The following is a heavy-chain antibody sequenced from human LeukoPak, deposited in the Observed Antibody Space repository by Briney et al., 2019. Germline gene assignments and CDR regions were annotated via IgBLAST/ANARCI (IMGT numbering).Heavy chain of an antibody. J-gene: IGHJ4*02. CDR2: INEDGSTT. D-gene: IGHD1-26*01. CDR3: VRDLGGRSGH. V-gene: IGHV3-74*01. Sequence: GGSLRLSCAASGFTFSSNWMHWVRQAPGKGLVWVSRINEDGSTTNYADSVKGRSTIFRDNAKNTLYLQMSSLRAEDTAVYYCVRDLGGRSGHWGQGTLVTVSS. CDR1: GFTFSSNW.